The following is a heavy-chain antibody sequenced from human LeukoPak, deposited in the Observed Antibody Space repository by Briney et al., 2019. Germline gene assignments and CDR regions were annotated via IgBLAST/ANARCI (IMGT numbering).Heavy chain of an antibody. Sequence: GGSLRLSCVASGFTFRSYAMHWVRQAPGKGLEWVAVISYDENDKYYAESVKGRFTISRDNSKNTLYLQMNSLRPRDTAVYYCARGREWFGEVNYFEYWGQGTLVTVSS. CDR2: ISYDENDK. J-gene: IGHJ4*02. CDR1: GFTFRSYA. V-gene: IGHV3-30-3*01. D-gene: IGHD3-10*01. CDR3: ARGREWFGEVNYFEY.